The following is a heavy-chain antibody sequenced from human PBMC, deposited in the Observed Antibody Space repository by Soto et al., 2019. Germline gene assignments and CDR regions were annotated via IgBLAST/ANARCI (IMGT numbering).Heavy chain of an antibody. D-gene: IGHD3-22*01. Sequence: QITLKESGPPLVKPTQTLTLTCTFSGFSLSTGGVGVGWIRQPPGKALEWLALIYWDDDKRYSPSLKSRLTITKDTSKNQVVLTMHNMDPVDTATYYCAHRQSYSYDSSGYYPYFDYWGQGTLVTVSS. J-gene: IGHJ4*02. V-gene: IGHV2-5*02. CDR1: GFSLSTGGVG. CDR2: IYWDDDK. CDR3: AHRQSYSYDSSGYYPYFDY.